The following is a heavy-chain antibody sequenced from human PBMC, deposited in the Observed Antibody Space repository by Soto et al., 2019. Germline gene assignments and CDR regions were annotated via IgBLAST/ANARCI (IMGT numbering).Heavy chain of an antibody. D-gene: IGHD2-15*01. CDR1: GGSGSSY. V-gene: IGHV4-39*01. Sequence: PSETLSLTCTVSGGSGSSYWAWIRQPPGKGLEYIGSIHDSGSTYYSPSLKSRVNLSADMSKNQLSLRLRSVTAADTAVYYCARQGSCSRDNCFSFLYSFDVWAQGTLVTVSS. J-gene: IGHJ3*01. CDR3: ARQGSCSRDNCFSFLYSFDV. CDR2: IHDSGST.